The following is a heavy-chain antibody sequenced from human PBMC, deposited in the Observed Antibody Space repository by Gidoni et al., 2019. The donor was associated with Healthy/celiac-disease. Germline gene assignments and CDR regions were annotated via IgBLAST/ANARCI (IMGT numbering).Heavy chain of an antibody. D-gene: IGHD3-3*01. CDR3: ASMGFGVVNPFGY. Sequence: EVQLLESGGVLVQPGGSLILSCAASGFPFSSYAMSWVRQAPGQGLEWVSAISGSGGSTYYADSVKGGFTISRDNSKNTLYLQMNSLRAEDTAVYYCASMGFGVVNPFGYWGQGTLVTVSS. CDR1: GFPFSSYA. CDR2: ISGSGGST. V-gene: IGHV3-23*01. J-gene: IGHJ4*02.